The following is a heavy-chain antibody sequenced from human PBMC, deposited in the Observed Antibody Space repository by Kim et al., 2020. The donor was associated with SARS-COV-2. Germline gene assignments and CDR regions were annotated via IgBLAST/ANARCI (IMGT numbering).Heavy chain of an antibody. CDR2: IIPIFGTA. D-gene: IGHD2-15*01. V-gene: IGHV1-69*13. J-gene: IGHJ6*02. Sequence: SVKVSCKASGGTFSSYAISWVRQAPGQGLEWMGGIIPIFGTANYAQKFQGRVTITADESTSTAYMELSSLRSEDTAVYYCATKINPRRGPVVVVAATPPFYHYYGMDVWGQGTTVTVSS. CDR3: ATKINPRRGPVVVVAATPPFYHYYGMDV. CDR1: GGTFSSYA.